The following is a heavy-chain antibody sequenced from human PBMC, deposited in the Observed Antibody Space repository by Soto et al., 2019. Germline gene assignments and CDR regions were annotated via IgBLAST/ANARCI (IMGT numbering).Heavy chain of an antibody. V-gene: IGHV4-59*01. Sequence: SETLSLTCTVSGGSITSSYWSWIRQPPGQGLEWIGYIYHSGSTNHNPSLKSRVTLSIDTSKKQFSLKLTSVTAADTAVYYCARVGICGGDCYPPGYFDYWGQGTLVTVSS. CDR2: IYHSGST. CDR1: GGSITSSY. J-gene: IGHJ4*02. D-gene: IGHD2-21*02. CDR3: ARVGICGGDCYPPGYFDY.